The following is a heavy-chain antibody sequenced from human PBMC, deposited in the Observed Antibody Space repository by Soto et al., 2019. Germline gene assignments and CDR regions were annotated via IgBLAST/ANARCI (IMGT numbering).Heavy chain of an antibody. CDR3: KRGCNYYLDF. CDR1: GCPFREFG. Sequence: QMHLVESGGCVVQPGRSLRLSCVAYGCPFREFGMHCVRQSPGKGLEWVALISYDGSDYADSVKGRVTISRDDSRDTLCIHMVNLKSDDTGVYDCKRGCNYYLDFWGQGTLVAVAS. J-gene: IGHJ4*02. CDR2: ISYDGSD. V-gene: IGHV3-33*05. D-gene: IGHD2-8*01.